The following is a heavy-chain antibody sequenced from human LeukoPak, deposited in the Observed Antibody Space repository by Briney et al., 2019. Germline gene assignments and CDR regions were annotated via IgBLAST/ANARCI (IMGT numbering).Heavy chain of an antibody. V-gene: IGHV1-2*02. Sequence: ASVKVSCKASGYPFTDYYIHWVRQAPGQGLDWMGWINPNNGDTDYAQNFQGRVTMTRDTPTSTAYMELSSLRSEDTAVYYCARERYSSGFFDYWGQGTLVTVSS. CDR2: INPNNGDT. D-gene: IGHD6-19*01. CDR1: GYPFTDYY. CDR3: ARERYSSGFFDY. J-gene: IGHJ4*02.